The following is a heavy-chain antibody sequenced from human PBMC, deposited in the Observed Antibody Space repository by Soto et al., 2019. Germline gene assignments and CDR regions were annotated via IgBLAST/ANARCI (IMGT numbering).Heavy chain of an antibody. V-gene: IGHV3-30*18. CDR1: GFTFSSYG. CDR2: ISYDGSNK. Sequence: QVQLVESGGGVVQPGRSLRLSCAASGFTFSSYGMHWVRQAPGKGLEWGAVISYDGSNKYYADSVKGRFTISRDNSKNTLYLQMNSLRAEDTAGYYCAKVPITETTGDAFDFWGQGTMVTVSS. CDR3: AKVPITETTGDAFDF. D-gene: IGHD1-7*01. J-gene: IGHJ3*01.